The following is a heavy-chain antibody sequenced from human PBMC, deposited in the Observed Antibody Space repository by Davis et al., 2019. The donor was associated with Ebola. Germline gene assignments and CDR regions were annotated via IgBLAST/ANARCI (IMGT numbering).Heavy chain of an antibody. Sequence: SETLSLTCTVSGGSISSSSYYWGWIRQPPGKGLEWIGSIYYSGSTYYNPSLKSRVTISRDNAKNSLYLQMNSLRAEDTAVYYCARSTVKGTRTFYGMDVWGQGTTVTVSS. V-gene: IGHV4-39*01. CDR1: GGSISSSSYY. CDR3: ARSTVKGTRTFYGMDV. J-gene: IGHJ6*02. D-gene: IGHD4-11*01. CDR2: IYYSGST.